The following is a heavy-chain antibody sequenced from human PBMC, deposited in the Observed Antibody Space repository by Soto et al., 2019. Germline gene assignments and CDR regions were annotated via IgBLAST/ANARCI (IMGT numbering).Heavy chain of an antibody. CDR2: IYSTGGT. Sequence: TLSLTCTVAGYSLIRTNSYFGWIRRLPGKGLEWIGYIYSTGGTYFNPFLRSRVSMSVDTSANQFSLNLNSVTVADTAVYYCAREGHLREPYNWFDLWGQGTLVTVSS. CDR1: GYSLIRTNSY. CDR3: AREGHLREPYNWFDL. J-gene: IGHJ5*02. V-gene: IGHV4-31*03.